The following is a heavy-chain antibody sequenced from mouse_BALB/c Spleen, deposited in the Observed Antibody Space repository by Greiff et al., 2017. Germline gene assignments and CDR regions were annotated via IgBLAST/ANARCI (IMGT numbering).Heavy chain of an antibody. J-gene: IGHJ3*01. Sequence: VKLMESGPQLVRPGASVKISCKASGYSFTSYWMHWVKQRPGQGLEWIGMIDPSDSETRLNQKFKDKATLTVDKSSSTAYMQLSSPTSEDSAVYYCARSEGEGYPAWLAYWGQGTLVTVSA. D-gene: IGHD2-3*01. CDR1: GYSFTSYW. CDR2: IDPSDSET. V-gene: IGHV1S126*01. CDR3: ARSEGEGYPAWLAY.